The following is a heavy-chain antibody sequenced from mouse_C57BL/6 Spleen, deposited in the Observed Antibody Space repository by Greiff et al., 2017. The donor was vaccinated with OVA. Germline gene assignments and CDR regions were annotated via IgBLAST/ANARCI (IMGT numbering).Heavy chain of an antibody. CDR1: GFTFSDYG. Sequence: EVMLVESGGGLVKPGGSLKLSCAASGFTFSDYGMHWVRQAPEKGLEWVAYISSGSSTIYYADTVKGRFTISRDNAKNTLCLQMTSLRSEDTAMYYCASSYYYGSSHFDYWGQGTTLTVSS. V-gene: IGHV5-17*01. J-gene: IGHJ2*01. D-gene: IGHD1-1*01. CDR3: ASSYYYGSSHFDY. CDR2: ISSGSSTI.